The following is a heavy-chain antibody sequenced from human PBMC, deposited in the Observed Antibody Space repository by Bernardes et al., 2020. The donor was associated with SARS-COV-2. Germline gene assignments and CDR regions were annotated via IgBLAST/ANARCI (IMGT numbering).Heavy chain of an antibody. V-gene: IGHV3-7*01. CDR2: LRQDGRDQ. Sequence: GGSLRLSCEASGFTFRRSWMTWVRQAPGTGLAWVANLRQDGRDQYYVNSVKGRFTISRDNAKNSLFLHMNSLRPEDTAVYYCARDEFEEAPYYGMDVWGQGTTVTVSS. J-gene: IGHJ6*02. CDR1: GFTFRRSW. D-gene: IGHD3-9*01. CDR3: ARDEFEEAPYYGMDV.